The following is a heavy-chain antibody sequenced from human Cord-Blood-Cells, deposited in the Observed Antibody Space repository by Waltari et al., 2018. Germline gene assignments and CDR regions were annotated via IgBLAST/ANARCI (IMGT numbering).Heavy chain of an antibody. V-gene: IGHV4-34*01. D-gene: IGHD6-13*01. CDR2: INHSGST. Sequence: QVQLQQWGAGLLKPSETLSLTCAVYGGSFSGYYWSWIRQPPGKGREWIGEINHSGSTNYNPSLKSRVTISVDTSKNQFSLKLSSVTAADTAVYYCARGPRTYSSSWYPVQHWGQGTLVTVSS. J-gene: IGHJ1*01. CDR3: ARGPRTYSSSWYPVQH. CDR1: GGSFSGYY.